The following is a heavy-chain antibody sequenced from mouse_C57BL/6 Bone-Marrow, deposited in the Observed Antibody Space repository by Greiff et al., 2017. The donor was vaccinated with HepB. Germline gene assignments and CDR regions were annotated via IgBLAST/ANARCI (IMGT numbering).Heavy chain of an antibody. J-gene: IGHJ2*01. V-gene: IGHV1-82*01. Sequence: QVQLQQSGPELVKPGASVKISCKASGYAFSSSWLYWVKQRPGKGLEWIGRIYPGDGDTNYNGKFKGKGTLTADKSSSTVYMQLSSLTSEDSAVYVCARSGRNYDYYDYWGKGTTLTVSS. CDR1: GYAFSSSW. CDR3: ARSGRNYDYYDY. CDR2: IYPGDGDT. D-gene: IGHD1-1*01.